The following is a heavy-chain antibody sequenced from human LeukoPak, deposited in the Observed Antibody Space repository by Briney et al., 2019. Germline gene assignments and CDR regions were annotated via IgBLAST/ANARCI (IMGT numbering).Heavy chain of an antibody. CDR1: GFTINSYA. D-gene: IGHD3-9*01. J-gene: IGHJ4*02. CDR3: ARLNYNVLTAYYQYYFDY. Sequence: GGSLTLSCAASGFTINSYAMSWLGPAPGKGLEGGSVISGSGGGTYYADSVKGRFTISRDSSKSTLFLQMNSLRAEDTAVYYCARLNYNVLTAYYQYYFDYWGQGTLVTVSS. CDR2: ISGSGGGT. V-gene: IGHV3-23*01.